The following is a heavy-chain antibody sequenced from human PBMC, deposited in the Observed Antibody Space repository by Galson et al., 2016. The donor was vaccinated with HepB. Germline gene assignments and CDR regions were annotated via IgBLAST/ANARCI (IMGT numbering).Heavy chain of an antibody. V-gene: IGHV3-53*04. J-gene: IGHJ6*02. CDR2: IYGGGST. CDR1: GFTVSTNY. Sequence: SLRLSCAASGFTVSTNYMSWVRQAPGKGLEWVSVIYGGGSTTYADSVKGRFTISRHNSKNTLYLQMNSLRTEDTAVYYCARPPPNVGYGMDVWGQGTTVTGSS. CDR3: ARPPPNVGYGMDV. D-gene: IGHD3-16*01.